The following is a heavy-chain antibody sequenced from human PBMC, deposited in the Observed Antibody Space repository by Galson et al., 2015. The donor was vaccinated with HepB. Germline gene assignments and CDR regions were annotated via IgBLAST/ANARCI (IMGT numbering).Heavy chain of an antibody. J-gene: IGHJ4*02. V-gene: IGHV3-30*18. D-gene: IGHD6-19*01. CDR1: GFTFSSYG. Sequence: SLRLSCAASGFTFSSYGMHWVRQAPGKGLEWVAVISYDGSNKYYADSVKGRFTISRDNSKNTLYLQMNSLRAEDTAVYYCANGGSSGWDFDYWGQGTLVTVSS. CDR3: ANGGSSGWDFDY. CDR2: ISYDGSNK.